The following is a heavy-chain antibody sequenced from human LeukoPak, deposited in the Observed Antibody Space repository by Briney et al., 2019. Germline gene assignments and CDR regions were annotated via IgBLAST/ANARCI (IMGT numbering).Heavy chain of an antibody. CDR3: ARGTYSSSWYGDYYYYYMEV. CDR2: INPNSGGT. J-gene: IGHJ6*03. V-gene: IGHV1-2*02. Sequence: ASVKVSCKASGYTFTGYYMHWVRQVPGQGLEWMGWINPNSGGTNYAQKFQGRVTMTRDTSISTAYMELSRLRSDDTAVYYCARGTYSSSWYGDYYYYYMEVWGKGTTVTVSS. CDR1: GYTFTGYY. D-gene: IGHD6-13*01.